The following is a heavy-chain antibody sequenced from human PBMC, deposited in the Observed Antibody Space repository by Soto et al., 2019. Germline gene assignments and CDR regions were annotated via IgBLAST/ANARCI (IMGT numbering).Heavy chain of an antibody. CDR1: GFTFSSYA. V-gene: IGHV3-30-3*01. J-gene: IGHJ5*02. CDR3: ATDRVPRRGSNWFAP. Sequence: QVQLVESGGGVVQPGRSLRLSCAASGFTFSSYAMHWVRQAPGKGLEWVAVISYDGSNKYYADSVKGRFTISRDNSKNTLYMQMNSLRAEDTAVYYCATDRVPRRGSNWFAPWGQGTLVTVSS. D-gene: IGHD3-10*01. CDR2: ISYDGSNK.